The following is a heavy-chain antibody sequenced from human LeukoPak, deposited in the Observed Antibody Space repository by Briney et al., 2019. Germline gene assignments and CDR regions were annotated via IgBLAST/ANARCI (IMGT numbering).Heavy chain of an antibody. Sequence: PSETLSLTCAVYGGSFSGYYWSWIRQPPGKGLEWIGEINHSGSTNYNPSLKSRVTISVDTSKNQFSLKLGSVTAADTAVYYCARPGYRYGGDAFDIWGQGTMVTVSS. J-gene: IGHJ3*02. CDR1: GGSFSGYY. CDR3: ARPGYRYGGDAFDI. D-gene: IGHD4-23*01. CDR2: INHSGST. V-gene: IGHV4-34*01.